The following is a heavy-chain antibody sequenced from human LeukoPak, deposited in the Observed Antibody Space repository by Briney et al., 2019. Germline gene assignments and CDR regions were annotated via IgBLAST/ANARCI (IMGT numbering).Heavy chain of an antibody. CDR2: INHSGST. V-gene: IGHV4-34*01. Sequence: PSETLSLTCAVYGGSFSGYYWSWIRQPPGKGLEWIGEINHSGSTNYNPSLKSRVTISVDTSKNQFSLKLSSVTAADTAVYYCARGGEYSSSSGDYFDYWGQGTLVTVSS. CDR3: ARGGEYSSSSGDYFDY. J-gene: IGHJ4*02. D-gene: IGHD6-6*01. CDR1: GGSFSGYY.